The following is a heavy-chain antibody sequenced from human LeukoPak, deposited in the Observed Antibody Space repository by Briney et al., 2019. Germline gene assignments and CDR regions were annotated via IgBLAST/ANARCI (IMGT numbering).Heavy chain of an antibody. Sequence: ASVKVSCKASGYTSTGYYMHWVRQAPGQGLEWMGWINPNSGGTNYAQKFQGRVTMTRDTSISTAYMELSRLRSDDTAVYYGARLDYDILTGLDYWGQGTLVTVSS. CDR3: ARLDYDILTGLDY. CDR2: INPNSGGT. J-gene: IGHJ4*02. CDR1: GYTSTGYY. D-gene: IGHD3-9*01. V-gene: IGHV1-2*02.